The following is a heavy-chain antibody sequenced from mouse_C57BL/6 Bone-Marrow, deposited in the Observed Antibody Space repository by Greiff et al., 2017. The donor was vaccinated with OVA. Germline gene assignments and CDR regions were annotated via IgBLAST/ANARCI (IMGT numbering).Heavy chain of an antibody. Sequence: VQLQQSGTVLARPGASVKMSCKTSGYTFTSYWMHWVKQRPGQGLEWIGAIYPGNSDTSYNQKFKGKAKLTAVTSASTAYMELSSLTNEDSAVYYCTREEVYALVRFDYWGQGTTLTVSS. CDR1: GYTFTSYW. V-gene: IGHV1-5*01. J-gene: IGHJ2*01. D-gene: IGHD2-10*02. CDR3: TREEVYALVRFDY. CDR2: IYPGNSDT.